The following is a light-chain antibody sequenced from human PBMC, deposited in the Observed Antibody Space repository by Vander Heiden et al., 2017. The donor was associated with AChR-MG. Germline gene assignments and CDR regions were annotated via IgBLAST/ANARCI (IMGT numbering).Light chain of an antibody. V-gene: IGLV3-1*01. CDR3: QAWDSSSGV. Sequence: SHELTQPASVSVSPGQTATITCSGDNLGQKYACWYQQRPGQSPVLVIYEDTKRPSGIPERFSGSNSGNTATLTISGTQALDEADYYCQAWDSSSGVFGGGTKLTVL. CDR1: NLGQKY. CDR2: EDT. J-gene: IGLJ3*02.